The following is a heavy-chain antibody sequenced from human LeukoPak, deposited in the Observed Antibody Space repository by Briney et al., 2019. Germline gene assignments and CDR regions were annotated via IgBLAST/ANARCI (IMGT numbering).Heavy chain of an antibody. Sequence: PSETLSLTCTVSGGSTTGYYWSWIRQPPGRGPEWIAYVYFTGRTLYNPSLESRVTISVDTSKTQFSLRLTSVTAADTAVYYCARRIPVSYDAFDLWGRGTTVTVSS. CDR2: VYFTGRT. D-gene: IGHD6-19*01. J-gene: IGHJ3*01. V-gene: IGHV4-59*08. CDR1: GGSTTGYY. CDR3: ARRIPVSYDAFDL.